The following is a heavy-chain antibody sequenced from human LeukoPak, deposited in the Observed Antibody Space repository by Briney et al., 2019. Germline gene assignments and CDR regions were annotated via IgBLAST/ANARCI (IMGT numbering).Heavy chain of an antibody. CDR2: INANGGDT. D-gene: IGHD6-25*01. CDR3: AKVIGSAWPLDY. V-gene: IGHV3-23*01. J-gene: IGHJ4*02. CDR1: GFTFTIYA. Sequence: GVSLRLSCAASGFTFTIYAMSWVRQVPGKGLEWVSGINANGGDTFYADSVKGRFTISTDNSKDTLYLQMNSLRVEDTAIYYCAKVIGSAWPLDYWGQGTLVTVSS.